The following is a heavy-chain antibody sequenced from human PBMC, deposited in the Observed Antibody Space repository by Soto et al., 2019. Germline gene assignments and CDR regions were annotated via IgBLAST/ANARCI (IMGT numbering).Heavy chain of an antibody. CDR3: ARGDGDRYDGNGYLGRH. CDR2: IKSDGSGT. J-gene: IGHJ4*02. Sequence: EVQLVESGGGLVQPGESLTLSCAASGFPFSSYWMHWVRQSPGKGLVWVSRIKSDGSGTYYADSVQDRFTISRDNARKTFYLQMRSLIVEDTVVYFCARGDGDRYDGNGYLGRHWGQGTLVTVSS. D-gene: IGHD3-22*01. CDR1: GFPFSSYW. V-gene: IGHV3-74*01.